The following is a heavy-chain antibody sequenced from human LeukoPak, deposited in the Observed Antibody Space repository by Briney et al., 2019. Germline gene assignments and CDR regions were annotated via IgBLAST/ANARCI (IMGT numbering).Heavy chain of an antibody. D-gene: IGHD2-15*01. J-gene: IGHJ2*01. CDR2: MSYDGSKE. CDR1: GFTFSSYG. Sequence: GGSLRLSCAASGFTFSSYGMHWVRQAPGKGLEWVAVMSYDGSKEYYADSVKGRFTISRDNSKNTLYLQMNSLRVEDTAVYYCARDRAAPTWFFDLWGRGTLVLVSS. CDR3: ARDRAAPTWFFDL. V-gene: IGHV3-30*03.